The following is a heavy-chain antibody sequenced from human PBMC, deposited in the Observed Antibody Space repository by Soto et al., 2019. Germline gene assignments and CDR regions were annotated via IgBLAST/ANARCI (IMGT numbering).Heavy chain of an antibody. CDR1: GFTFSSYA. D-gene: IGHD6-19*01. J-gene: IGHJ1*01. V-gene: IGHV3-23*01. CDR3: AKGVPGIAVAGTGYFQH. Sequence: EVQLLESGGGXXQPGGSLRLSCAASGFTFSSYAMSWVRQAPGKGLEWVSGISGSGDSTYYADSVKGRFTISRDNSKNTLYLQMNSLRAEDTAVYYCAKGVPGIAVAGTGYFQHWGQGTLVTVSS. CDR2: ISGSGDST.